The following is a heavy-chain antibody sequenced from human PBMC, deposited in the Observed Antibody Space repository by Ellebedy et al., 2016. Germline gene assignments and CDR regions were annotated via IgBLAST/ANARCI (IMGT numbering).Heavy chain of an antibody. Sequence: SETLSLXXTVSGGSISSRTYYWGWIRQPPGKGLEWIGSIYYSGSTYYNPSLKSRVTISVDTSKNQFSLKLSSVTATDTAVYHCARHRVGATSASLDDFGYWGQGTLVTVSS. V-gene: IGHV4-39*01. CDR3: ARHRVGATSASLDDFGY. J-gene: IGHJ4*02. CDR2: IYYSGST. D-gene: IGHD1-26*01. CDR1: GGSISSRTYY.